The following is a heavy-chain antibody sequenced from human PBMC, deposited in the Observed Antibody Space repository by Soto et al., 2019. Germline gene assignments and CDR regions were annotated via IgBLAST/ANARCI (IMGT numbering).Heavy chain of an antibody. J-gene: IGHJ4*01. CDR2: ISWDSGSI. Sequence: SIRLSNTAVWVKCVDFAGHWIRKDPRKGLEWVSGISWDSGSIIYADSVKGRFIISRDNANNSLYLQMNSLRAEDTALYYCARDIIGVLLPDY. V-gene: IGHV3-9*01. D-gene: IGHD2-15*01. CDR1: WVKCVDFA. CDR3: ARDIIGVLLPDY.